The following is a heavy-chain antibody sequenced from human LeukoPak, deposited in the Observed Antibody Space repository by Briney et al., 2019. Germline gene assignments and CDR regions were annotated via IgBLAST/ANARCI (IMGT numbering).Heavy chain of an antibody. CDR1: GYTFTSYG. Sequence: GASVKVSCKASGYTFTSYGISWVRQAPGQGLEWMGGIIPIFGTANYAQKFQGRVTMTEDTSTDTAYMELSSLRSEDTAVYYCATSPYSSGLDYWGQGTLVTVSS. J-gene: IGHJ4*02. D-gene: IGHD6-19*01. V-gene: IGHV1-69*06. CDR2: IIPIFGTA. CDR3: ATSPYSSGLDY.